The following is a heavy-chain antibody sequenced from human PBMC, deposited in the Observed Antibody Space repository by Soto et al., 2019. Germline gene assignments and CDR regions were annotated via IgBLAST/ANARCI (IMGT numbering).Heavy chain of an antibody. CDR2: IYVGDSDT. CDR1: GYTFTNYW. CDR3: AKDPYSYGPYYFDY. V-gene: IGHV5-51*01. J-gene: IGHJ4*02. Sequence: GESLKISCKGSGYTFTNYWIAWVRQMPGRGLEWMGIIYVGDSDTRYSPSFQGQVTISADKSINTAYLQWSSLKASGTAVYYCAKDPYSYGPYYFDYWGQGTLVTVSS. D-gene: IGHD5-18*01.